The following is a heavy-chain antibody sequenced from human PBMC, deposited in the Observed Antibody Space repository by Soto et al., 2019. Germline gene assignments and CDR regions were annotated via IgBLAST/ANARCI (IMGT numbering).Heavy chain of an antibody. V-gene: IGHV4-59*01. CDR1: GGSISSYY. CDR2: IYYSGST. CDR3: ARYSSGWSSDYFDY. Sequence: PSETLSLTCTVSGGSISSYYWSWIRQPPGKGLEWIGYIYYSGSTNYNPSLKSRVTISVDTSKNQFSLKLSSVTAADTAVYYCARYSSGWSSDYFDYWGQGTLVTVSS. D-gene: IGHD6-19*01. J-gene: IGHJ4*02.